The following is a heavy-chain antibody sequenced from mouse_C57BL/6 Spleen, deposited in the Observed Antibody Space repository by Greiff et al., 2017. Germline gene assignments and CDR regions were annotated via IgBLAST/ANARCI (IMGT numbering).Heavy chain of an antibody. Sequence: VQGVESGPELVKPGASVKISCKASGYAFSSSWMNWVKQRPGKGLEWIGRIYPGDGDTNYNGKFQGKATLTADTSASTAYMQLSSLTSEDSAVYFCAMECRYYWGNGTTLTVSS. CDR2: IYPGDGDT. CDR3: AMECRYY. V-gene: IGHV1-82*01. D-gene: IGHD6-1*01. J-gene: IGHJ2*01. CDR1: GYAFSSSW.